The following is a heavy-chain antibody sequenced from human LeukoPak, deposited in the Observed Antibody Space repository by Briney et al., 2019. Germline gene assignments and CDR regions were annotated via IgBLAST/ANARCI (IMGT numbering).Heavy chain of an antibody. V-gene: IGHV1-2*02. J-gene: IGHJ4*02. CDR3: ARAGVTAGYGLLDY. CDR1: GYTFTGYY. Sequence: ASVKVSCKASGYTFTGYYMHWVRQAPGQGLEWMGWINPNSGGTNYAQKLQGRVTMTTDTSTSTAYMELRSLRSDDTAVYYCARAGVTAGYGLLDYWGQGTLVTVSS. CDR2: INPNSGGT. D-gene: IGHD3-10*01.